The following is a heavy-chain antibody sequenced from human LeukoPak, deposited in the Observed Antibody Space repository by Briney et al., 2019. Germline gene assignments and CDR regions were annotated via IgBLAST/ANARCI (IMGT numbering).Heavy chain of an antibody. V-gene: IGHV1-2*02. CDR3: ASPSLQYCSGISCSGAYYLDL. Sequence: GASVKVSCKASAYTFTAFYMHWVRQAPGQGLEWMGWINPKRGDTNSAQKFQGRVTMTRDTSISAASLELSGLTYDDTAVYFCASPSLQYCSGISCSGAYYLDLWGQGTLVTISS. CDR2: INPKRGDT. CDR1: AYTFTAFY. J-gene: IGHJ4*02. D-gene: IGHD2-15*01.